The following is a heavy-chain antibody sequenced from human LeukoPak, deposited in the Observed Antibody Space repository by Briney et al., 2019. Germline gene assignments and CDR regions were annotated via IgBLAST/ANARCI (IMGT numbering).Heavy chain of an antibody. CDR1: GFTFSSYA. J-gene: IGHJ4*02. CDR3: ARVTVSSGVDY. Sequence: GGSLRLSCAASGFTFSSYAMHWVRQAPGKGLEWVAVISYDGSNKYYADSVKGRFTISRDNSKNTLYLQMNSLRAEDTAVYYCARVTVSSGVDYWGQGTLVTVSS. D-gene: IGHD4-11*01. V-gene: IGHV3-30-3*01. CDR2: ISYDGSNK.